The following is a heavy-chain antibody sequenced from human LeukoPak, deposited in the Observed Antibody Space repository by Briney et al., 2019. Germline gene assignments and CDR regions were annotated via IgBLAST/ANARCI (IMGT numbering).Heavy chain of an antibody. V-gene: IGHV3-7*01. CDR3: ARYCGGDCYGMDV. CDR1: GFTFSSYW. Sequence: GGALRLSCVASGFTFSSYWMSWVRQAPGKGLEWVASIKQDGSEKDYVDSVKGRFTISRDNAKNSLYLQMNSLRAEDTAVYYCARYCGGDCYGMDVWGQGTTVTVSS. J-gene: IGHJ6*02. D-gene: IGHD2-21*01. CDR2: IKQDGSEK.